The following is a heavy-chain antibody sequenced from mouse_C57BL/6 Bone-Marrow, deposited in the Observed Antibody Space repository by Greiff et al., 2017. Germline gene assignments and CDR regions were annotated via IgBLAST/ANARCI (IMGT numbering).Heavy chain of an antibody. CDR2: IYPGGGYT. V-gene: IGHV1-63*01. D-gene: IGHD1-1*01. CDR1: GYTFTNYW. J-gene: IGHJ2*01. CDR3: ARYYGSTLFDY. Sequence: QVQLQQSGAELVRPGTSVKMSCKASGYTFTNYWIGWAKQRPGHGLEWIGDIYPGGGYTNYNEKFKGKATLPADKSSSTAYVQFSSLTSEDSAIYYCARYYGSTLFDYWGQGTTLTVSS.